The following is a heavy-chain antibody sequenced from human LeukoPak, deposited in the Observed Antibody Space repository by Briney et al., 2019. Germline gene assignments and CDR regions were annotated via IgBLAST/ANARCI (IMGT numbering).Heavy chain of an antibody. D-gene: IGHD2-2*01. V-gene: IGHV4-34*01. CDR3: ARGRYCSSTSCYAGYYYYYGMDV. Sequence: SETLSLACAVYGGSFSGYYWSWIRQPPGKGLEWIGEINHSGSTNYNPSLESRVTISVDTSKNQFSLKLSSVTAADTAVYYCARGRYCSSTSCYAGYYYYYGMDVWGKGTTVTVSS. CDR1: GGSFSGYY. CDR2: INHSGST. J-gene: IGHJ6*04.